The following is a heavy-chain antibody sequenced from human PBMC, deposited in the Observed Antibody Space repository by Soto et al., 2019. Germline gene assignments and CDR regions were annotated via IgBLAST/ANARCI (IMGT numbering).Heavy chain of an antibody. J-gene: IGHJ4*02. Sequence: ASVKVSCKASGYTFTSYYMHWVRQAPGQGLEWMGIINPSGGSTSYAQKFQGRVTMTRDTSTSTVYMELRSLRSDDTAVYFFARASPYDILTGNFDYWGQGTLVTVSS. V-gene: IGHV1-46*01. D-gene: IGHD3-9*01. CDR3: ARASPYDILTGNFDY. CDR2: INPSGGST. CDR1: GYTFTSYY.